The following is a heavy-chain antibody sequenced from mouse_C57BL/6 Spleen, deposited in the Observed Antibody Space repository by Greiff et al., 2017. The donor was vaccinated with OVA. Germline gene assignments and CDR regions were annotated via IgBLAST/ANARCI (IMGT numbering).Heavy chain of an antibody. CDR3: ARWRITTAHRYIDV. V-gene: IGHV1-69*01. CDR1: GYTFTSYW. CDR2: IDPSDSYT. D-gene: IGHD1-2*01. J-gene: IGHJ1*03. Sequence: QVQLQQPGAELVMPGASVKLSCKASGYTFTSYWMHWVKQRPGQGLEWIGEIDPSDSYTNYNQKFKGKSTLTVDKSSSTAYMQLSSLTSEDTAVYDCARWRITTAHRYIDVWGTGTTVTVSS.